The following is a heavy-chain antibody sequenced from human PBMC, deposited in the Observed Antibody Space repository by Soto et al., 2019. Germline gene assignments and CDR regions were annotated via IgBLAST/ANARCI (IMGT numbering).Heavy chain of an antibody. V-gene: IGHV3-30*18. Sequence: PGGSLRLSCAASGFTFSSYGMHWVRQAPGKGLEWVAVISYDGSNKYYADSVKGRFTISRDNSKNTLYLQMNSLRAEDTAVYYCAKTRGVSLSTPWFDPWGQGTLVTVSS. CDR1: GFTFSSYG. CDR3: AKTRGVSLSTPWFDP. CDR2: ISYDGSNK. D-gene: IGHD2-8*02. J-gene: IGHJ5*02.